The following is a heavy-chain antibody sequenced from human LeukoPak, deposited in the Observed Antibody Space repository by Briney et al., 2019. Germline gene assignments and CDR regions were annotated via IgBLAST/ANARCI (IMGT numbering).Heavy chain of an antibody. D-gene: IGHD6-13*01. J-gene: IGHJ5*02. V-gene: IGHV4-4*07. CDR1: GGSISSYY. CDR2: INTSGST. Sequence: SETLSLTCTVSGGSISSYYWRWIRQPAGKGLEWIGRINTSGSTNYNPSLKSRVTMSVDTSKNQFSLKLSSVTAADTAVYYCAREFCSSWYKGGNWFDHWGQGTLVTVSS. CDR3: AREFCSSWYKGGNWFDH.